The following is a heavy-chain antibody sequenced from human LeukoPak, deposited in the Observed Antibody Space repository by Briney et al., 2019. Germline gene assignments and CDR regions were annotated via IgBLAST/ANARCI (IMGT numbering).Heavy chain of an antibody. CDR1: GYSFSNHW. D-gene: IGHD3-16*01. CDR3: ARELFGSYGQLLSFDR. Sequence: GESLKISCKGSGYSFSNHWIGWVRQMPGKGLEWMGVIYPGDSDTRYSPSFQGQATMSVDKSIDTAFLQWSSLKASDSAIYYCARELFGSYGQLLSFDRWGPGTQVTVSS. V-gene: IGHV5-51*01. J-gene: IGHJ4*02. CDR2: IYPGDSDT.